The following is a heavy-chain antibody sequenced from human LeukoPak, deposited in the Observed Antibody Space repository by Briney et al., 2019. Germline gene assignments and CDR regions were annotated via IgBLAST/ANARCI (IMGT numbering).Heavy chain of an antibody. CDR2: TYSGDTT. V-gene: IGHV3-53*01. D-gene: IGHD6-19*01. Sequence: GSLRLSCAASGFTVSRKYMSWVRQAPGKGLEWVSLTYSGDTTYYADSVKGRFTVSRDNSKNTLYLQMNNLRAEDTAVYYCATVLSDSRGWYHFDNWGQGTLVTVSS. CDR3: ATVLSDSRGWYHFDN. CDR1: GFTVSRKY. J-gene: IGHJ4*02.